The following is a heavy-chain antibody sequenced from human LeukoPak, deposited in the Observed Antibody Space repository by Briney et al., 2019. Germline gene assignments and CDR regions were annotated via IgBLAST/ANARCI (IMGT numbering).Heavy chain of an antibody. CDR1: GYRFTDYW. Sequence: GESLKISCKGSGYRFTDYWIGWVRQMPGKGLDWMGIIYPRDSDTRYSPSFQGQVTISADKSISTVYLQWSSLKASDAAMYYCAIRYSGSYNDCWGQGTLVTVSS. CDR3: AIRYSGSYNDC. J-gene: IGHJ4*02. D-gene: IGHD1-26*01. CDR2: IYPRDSDT. V-gene: IGHV5-51*01.